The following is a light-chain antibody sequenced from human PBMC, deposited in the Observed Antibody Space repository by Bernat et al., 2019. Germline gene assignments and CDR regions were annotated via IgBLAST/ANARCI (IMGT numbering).Light chain of an antibody. CDR3: QQYNSYSLT. Sequence: DIQMTQSPSTLSASVGDRVTITCRASQSISSWLAWYQQKPGKAPKLLIYKSSSLESGVPSRFSGSGSGTEFTLTISSLQPDDFATYYCQQYNSYSLTFGGGTKVEIK. V-gene: IGKV1-5*03. J-gene: IGKJ4*01. CDR1: QSISSW. CDR2: KSS.